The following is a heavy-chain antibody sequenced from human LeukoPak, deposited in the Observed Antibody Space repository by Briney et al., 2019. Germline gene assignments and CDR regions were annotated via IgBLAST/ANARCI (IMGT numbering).Heavy chain of an antibody. J-gene: IGHJ4*02. D-gene: IGHD1-26*01. V-gene: IGHV3-21*01. Sequence: GGSLRLSCVASGFTFNSHIMTWVRQAPGKGLEWVSTISSSSFVNYADSVKGRFTISRDNAKNSLYLQMNSLRADDTAIYYCARDKIVGPTTLDYWGQGTLVTVSS. CDR3: ARDKIVGPTTLDY. CDR2: ISSSSFV. CDR1: GFTFNSHI.